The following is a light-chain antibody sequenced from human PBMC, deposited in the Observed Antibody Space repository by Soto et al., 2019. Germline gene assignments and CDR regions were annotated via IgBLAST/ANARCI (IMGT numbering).Light chain of an antibody. CDR3: QQYNTWHPKMA. CDR2: GAS. J-gene: IGKJ1*01. V-gene: IGKV3-15*01. CDR1: QSVSSD. Sequence: VVTQSPATLSVFLGETATLSCRASQSVSSDLAWYQQRPGQAPRLLIYGASTRATGIPARFRGSGSGTEFRLTISSLQSEDFATYYCQQYNTWHPKMAFGRGTEV.